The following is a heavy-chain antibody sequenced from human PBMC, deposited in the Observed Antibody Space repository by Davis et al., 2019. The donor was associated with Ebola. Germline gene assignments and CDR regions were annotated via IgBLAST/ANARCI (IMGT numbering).Heavy chain of an antibody. J-gene: IGHJ2*01. CDR2: IYYSGST. V-gene: IGHV4-59*08. D-gene: IGHD4-17*01. Sequence: MPSETLSLTCTVSGASITSYYWSWIRQPPGKGLEWIGYIYYSGSTKYNPALESRVTISVDTSKNQFSLKLSSVTAADTAVYYCARPLNDYGDYWYFDLWGRGTLVTVSS. CDR3: ARPLNDYGDYWYFDL. CDR1: GASITSYY.